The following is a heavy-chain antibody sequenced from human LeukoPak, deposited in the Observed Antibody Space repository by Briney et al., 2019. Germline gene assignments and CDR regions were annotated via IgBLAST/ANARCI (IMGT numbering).Heavy chain of an antibody. CDR2: ISGSGGST. V-gene: IGHV3-23*01. D-gene: IGHD3-10*01. Sequence: GGSLRLSCAASGFTFSSYGMSWVRQAPGKVLEWVSAISGSGGSTYYADSVKGRFTISRDNSKNTLYLQMNSLRAEDTAVYYCAKDRGIISDYWGQGTLVTVSS. CDR1: GFTFSSYG. CDR3: AKDRGIISDY. J-gene: IGHJ4*02.